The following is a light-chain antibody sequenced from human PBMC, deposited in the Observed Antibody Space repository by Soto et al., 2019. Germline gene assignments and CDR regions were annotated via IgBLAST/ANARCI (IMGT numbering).Light chain of an antibody. Sequence: DIHMTQSPSSLSASIGDRVTITCRASQSIGIYLNWYQQRPNKAPKLLIYAASSLQSGVPTRFSGRGSGTDFTLTIINLQPEDFATYYCQQNDASLWTFGHGTKV. J-gene: IGKJ1*01. V-gene: IGKV1-39*01. CDR3: QQNDASLWT. CDR2: AAS. CDR1: QSIGIY.